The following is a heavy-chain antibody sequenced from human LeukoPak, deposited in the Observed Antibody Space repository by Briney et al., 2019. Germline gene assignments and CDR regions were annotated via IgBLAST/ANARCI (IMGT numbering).Heavy chain of an antibody. J-gene: IGHJ4*02. V-gene: IGHV4-59*12. CDR3: ARGVITMIVVVTPAFDY. Sequence: SETLSLTCTVSGGSISSYYWSWIRQPPGKGLEWIGYIYYSGSTNYNPSLKSRVTISVDTSKNQFSLKLSSVTAADTAVYYCARGVITMIVVVTPAFDYWGQGTLVTVSS. D-gene: IGHD3-22*01. CDR1: GGSISSYY. CDR2: IYYSGST.